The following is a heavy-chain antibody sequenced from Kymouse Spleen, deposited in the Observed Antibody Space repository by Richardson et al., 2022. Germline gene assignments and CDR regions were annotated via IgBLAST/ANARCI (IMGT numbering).Heavy chain of an antibody. J-gene: IGHJ6*02. Sequence: QVQLQQSGPGLVKPSQTLSLTCAISGDSVSSNSAAWNWIRQSPSRGLEWLGRTYYRSKWYNDYAVSVKSRITINPDTSKNQFSLQLNSVTPEDTAVYYCARCITMVRGVAPLYYYYGMDVWGQGTTVTVSS. CDR1: GDSVSSNSAA. CDR3: ARCITMVRGVAPLYYYYGMDV. D-gene: IGHD3-10*01. CDR2: TYYRSKWYN. V-gene: IGHV6-1*01.